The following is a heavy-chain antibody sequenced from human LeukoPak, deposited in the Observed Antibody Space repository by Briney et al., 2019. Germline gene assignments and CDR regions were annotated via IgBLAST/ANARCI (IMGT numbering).Heavy chain of an antibody. CDR1: GFTFSSYS. CDR2: ISSSSSYI. CDR3: ASLPTYYYDSSGWNY. Sequence: GGSLRLSCAASGFTFSSYSMNWVRQAPGKGLEWVSSISSSSSYIYYADSVKGRFTISRDNAKNSLYLQMNSLRAEDTAVYYCASLPTYYYDSSGWNYWGQGTLVTVSS. J-gene: IGHJ4*02. D-gene: IGHD3-22*01. V-gene: IGHV3-21*01.